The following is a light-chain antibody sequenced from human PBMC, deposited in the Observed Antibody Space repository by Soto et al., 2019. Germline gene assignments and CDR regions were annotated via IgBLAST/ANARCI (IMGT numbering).Light chain of an antibody. Sequence: QSVLTQPASASGSPGQSITISCTGTSSDVGGYNYVSWYQQHPGKAPKLMIYEVSNRPSEVSNRFSGSKSGHTASLAISGLQAEDEGNYYCSSYTSGSTLVVFGGGTQLTVL. J-gene: IGLJ2*01. CDR2: EVS. CDR3: SSYTSGSTLVV. CDR1: SSDVGGYNY. V-gene: IGLV2-14*01.